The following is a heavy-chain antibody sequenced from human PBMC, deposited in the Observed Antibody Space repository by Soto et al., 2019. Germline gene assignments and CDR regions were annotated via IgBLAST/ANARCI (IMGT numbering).Heavy chain of an antibody. CDR3: ASGDTAMVSDAFDI. J-gene: IGHJ3*02. D-gene: IGHD5-18*01. CDR2: IIPIFGTA. CDR1: GVTFSSYA. Sequence: VASVKVSCKASGVTFSSYAISWVRQAPGQGLEWMGGIIPIFGTANYAQKFQGRVTITADESTSTAYMELSSLRSEDTAVYYCASGDTAMVSDAFDIWGQGTMVTVSS. V-gene: IGHV1-69*13.